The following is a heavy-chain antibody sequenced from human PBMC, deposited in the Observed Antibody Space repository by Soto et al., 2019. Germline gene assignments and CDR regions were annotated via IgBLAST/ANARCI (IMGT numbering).Heavy chain of an antibody. CDR1: GYVITSGYY. CDR3: ARYFHTYSGPPI. J-gene: IGHJ4*02. Sequence: EILSLTCVVSGYVITSGYYWGWIRQPPGKGLEWIGTVDHSGSTYYDPSLQGRVTISIDTSKNQFSLKLTSVTAADTALYYCARYFHTYSGPPIWGQGTLVTVSS. V-gene: IGHV4-38-2*01. D-gene: IGHD5-12*01. CDR2: VDHSGST.